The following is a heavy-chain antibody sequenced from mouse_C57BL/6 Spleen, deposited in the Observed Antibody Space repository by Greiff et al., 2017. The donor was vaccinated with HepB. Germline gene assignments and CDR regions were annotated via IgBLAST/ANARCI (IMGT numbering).Heavy chain of an antibody. CDR3: TRSLYYGSSNYAMDY. CDR1: GYTFTSYW. Sequence: EVQRVESGPVLARPGASVKMSCKTSGYTFTSYWMHWVKQRPGQGLEWIGAIYPGNSDTSYNQKFKGKAKLTAVTSASTAYMELSSLTNEDSAVYYCTRSLYYGSSNYAMDYWGQGTSVTVSS. V-gene: IGHV1-5*01. J-gene: IGHJ4*01. D-gene: IGHD1-1*01. CDR2: IYPGNSDT.